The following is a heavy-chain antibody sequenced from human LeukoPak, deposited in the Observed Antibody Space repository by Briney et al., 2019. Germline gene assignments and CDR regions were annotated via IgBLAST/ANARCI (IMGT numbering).Heavy chain of an antibody. J-gene: IGHJ4*02. CDR2: IKQDGSEK. V-gene: IGHV3-7*01. Sequence: PGGSLRLSCVASGFTFSFYWMAWVRQAPGKGLEWVANIKQDGSEKYYVDSVKGRFTISRDNAKKSLYLQMNSLRAEDTAIYYCARDRYYDSSGYLDYWGQGTLVTVSS. D-gene: IGHD3-22*01. CDR1: GFTFSFYW. CDR3: ARDRYYDSSGYLDY.